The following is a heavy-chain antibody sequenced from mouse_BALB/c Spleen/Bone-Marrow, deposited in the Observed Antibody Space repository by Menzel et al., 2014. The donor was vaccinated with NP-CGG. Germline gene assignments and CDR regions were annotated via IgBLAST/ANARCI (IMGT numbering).Heavy chain of an antibody. CDR1: GYYFTGYF. CDR3: ARSGDYDGFAY. Sequence: VQLKQSGPELVKPGASVKISCKASGYYFTGYFMNWVMQSHGKSLEWIGRINPYNGDTFYNQKFKGKATLTVDKSSSTAHMELRSLASEDSAVYYCARSGDYDGFAYGGQGTLVTVSA. V-gene: IGHV1-20*02. D-gene: IGHD2-4*01. J-gene: IGHJ3*01. CDR2: INPYNGDT.